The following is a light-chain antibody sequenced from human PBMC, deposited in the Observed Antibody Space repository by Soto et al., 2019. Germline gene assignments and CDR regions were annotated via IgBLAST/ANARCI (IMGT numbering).Light chain of an antibody. CDR3: QQYSSMVS. CDR2: DAS. CDR1: HDVRRN. J-gene: IGKJ4*01. Sequence: DFQMTQSPSSLSASVGDRVTIACRSSHDVRRNLNWLQQKPGEAPKLLIYDASNLERGVPSSFRGSGSGTDFTLIISSLQLEDVATDYCQQYSSMVSFGGGTAIEIK. V-gene: IGKV1-33*01.